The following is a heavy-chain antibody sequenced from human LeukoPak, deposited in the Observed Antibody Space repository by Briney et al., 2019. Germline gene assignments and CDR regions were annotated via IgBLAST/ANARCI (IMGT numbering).Heavy chain of an antibody. D-gene: IGHD6-13*01. V-gene: IGHV5-51*01. CDR2: IYPGDSDT. CDR1: GYNFATYW. J-gene: IGHJ5*02. CDR3: ARHARQQLDNWFDP. Sequence: HGESLKISCKGSGYNFATYWIGWVRQMPGKGLEWMGIIYPGDSDTRYSPSFQGQVTISVDKSISTAYLQWSSLKASDTAMYYCARHARQQLDNWFDPWGQGTLVTVSS.